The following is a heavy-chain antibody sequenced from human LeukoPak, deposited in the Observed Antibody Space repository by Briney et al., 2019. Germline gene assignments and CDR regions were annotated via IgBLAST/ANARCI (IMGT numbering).Heavy chain of an antibody. V-gene: IGHV1-46*01. J-gene: IGHJ3*02. CDR3: AREGIISTVVTPDAFDI. Sequence: ASVKVSCKASGYTFTSYYMHWVRQAPGQGLEWMGIINPSGGSTSYAQKFQGRVTMTRDTSTSTVYMELSSLRSEDTAVYYCAREGIISTVVTPDAFDIWGQGTMVTVSS. CDR1: GYTFTSYY. CDR2: INPSGGST. D-gene: IGHD4-23*01.